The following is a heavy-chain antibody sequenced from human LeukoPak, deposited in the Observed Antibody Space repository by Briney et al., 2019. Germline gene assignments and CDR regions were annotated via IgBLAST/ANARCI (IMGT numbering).Heavy chain of an antibody. CDR2: IKHDGSET. D-gene: IGHD6-19*01. J-gene: IGHJ5*02. CDR3: ARGDSSGWYPPHNWFDP. V-gene: IGHV3-7*01. Sequence: GGSLRLSCSVSGFTFSSYWMSWVRQAPGKGLEWVANIKHDGSETYYLDSVKGRFTASRDSAKSSLYLQMHSLRAEDTAVYYCARGDSSGWYPPHNWFDPWGQGTLVTVSS. CDR1: GFTFSSYW.